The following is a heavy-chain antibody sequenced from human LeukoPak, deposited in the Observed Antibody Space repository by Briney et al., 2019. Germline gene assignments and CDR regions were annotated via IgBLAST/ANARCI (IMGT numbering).Heavy chain of an antibody. CDR2: IYYSGST. CDR3: ARGWSIAARPSYYYGMDV. CDR1: GGSISSYY. Sequence: SETLSLTCTVSGGSISSYYWSWIRQPPGKGLEWIGYIYYSGSTNYNPSLKSRVTISVDTFKNQFSLKLSSVTAADTAVYYCARGWSIAARPSYYYGMDVWGQGTTVTVSS. V-gene: IGHV4-59*01. J-gene: IGHJ6*02. D-gene: IGHD6-6*01.